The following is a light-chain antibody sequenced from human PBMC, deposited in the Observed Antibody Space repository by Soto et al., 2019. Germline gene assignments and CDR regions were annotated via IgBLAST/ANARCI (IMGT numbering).Light chain of an antibody. CDR1: QSISSW. J-gene: IGKJ1*01. CDR3: QRYNSYSSWT. CDR2: DAS. V-gene: IGKV1-5*01. Sequence: DIQMTQSPSTLSASVGDRVTITCRASQSISSWLAWYQQKPGKAPKLLIYDASSLESGVPSRFSGSGSGTEFTLTISSLQPHDFATYYCQRYNSYSSWTFGQGTKVEIK.